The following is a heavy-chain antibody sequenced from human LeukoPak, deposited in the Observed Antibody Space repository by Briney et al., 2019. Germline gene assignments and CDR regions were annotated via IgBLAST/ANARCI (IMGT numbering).Heavy chain of an antibody. D-gene: IGHD5-18*01. CDR2: IYYSGST. CDR1: GGSISSYY. Sequence: SETLSLTCTVSGGSISSYYWSWIRQPPGKGLEWIGYIYYSGSTSYNPSLKSRVTISVDTSKNQFSLKLSSVTAADTAVYYCARQAGYSYGLFDYWGQGTLVTVSS. CDR3: ARQAGYSYGLFDY. J-gene: IGHJ4*02. V-gene: IGHV4-59*08.